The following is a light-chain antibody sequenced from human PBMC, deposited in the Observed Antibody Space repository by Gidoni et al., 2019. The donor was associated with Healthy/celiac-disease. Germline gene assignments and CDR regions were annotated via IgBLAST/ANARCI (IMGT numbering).Light chain of an antibody. CDR2: AAS. CDR3: QQSYSTLT. CDR1: QSISSY. V-gene: IGKV1-39*01. J-gene: IGKJ4*01. Sequence: DIQTTQSPSSLSASVGDRVTITCRASQSISSYLHWYQQQPGKAPKLLIYAASSLQSGVPSRYSVCGSGTDFTLTISSLRPEDFATYYCQQSYSTLTFGGGTKVEIK.